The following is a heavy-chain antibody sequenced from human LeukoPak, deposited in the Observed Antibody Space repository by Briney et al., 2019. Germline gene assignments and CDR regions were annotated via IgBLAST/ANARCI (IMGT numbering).Heavy chain of an antibody. CDR1: GFTFSSYW. CDR2: INSDGSST. Sequence: GGSLRLSCAASGFTFSSYWMPWVRQAPRKGLVWVSRINSDGSSTSYADSVKGRFTISRDNAKNTLYLQMNSLRAEDTAVYYCARGWAVAGNPNWFDPWGQGTLVTVSS. V-gene: IGHV3-74*01. D-gene: IGHD6-19*01. J-gene: IGHJ5*02. CDR3: ARGWAVAGNPNWFDP.